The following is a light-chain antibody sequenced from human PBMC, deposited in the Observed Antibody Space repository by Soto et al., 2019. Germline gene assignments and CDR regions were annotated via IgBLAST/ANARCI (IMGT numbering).Light chain of an antibody. CDR3: ATWDDSLNGFYV. CDR2: RNN. Sequence: QSVLTRPPSASGAAGQGVTISCSGSTSNIGSNYVYWYQQLPGTAPKLLIYRNNQRPSGVPDRFSGSKSGTSASLATSGLRSDDEADYFCATWDDSLNGFYVFGTGTKVTVL. V-gene: IGLV1-47*01. J-gene: IGLJ1*01. CDR1: TSNIGSNY.